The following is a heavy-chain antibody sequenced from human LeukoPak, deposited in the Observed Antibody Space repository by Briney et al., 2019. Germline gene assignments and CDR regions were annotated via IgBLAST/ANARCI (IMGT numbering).Heavy chain of an antibody. J-gene: IGHJ4*02. CDR2: INPNSGGT. Sequence: ASVKVSCKASGYTFTGYYMHWVRRAPGQGLEWMGWINPNSGGTNYAQKFQGRVTMTRDTSISTAYMELSRLRSDDTAVYYCARGGLAIFGVVARGSDYWGQGTLVTVSS. V-gene: IGHV1-2*02. D-gene: IGHD3-3*01. CDR3: ARGGLAIFGVVARGSDY. CDR1: GYTFTGYY.